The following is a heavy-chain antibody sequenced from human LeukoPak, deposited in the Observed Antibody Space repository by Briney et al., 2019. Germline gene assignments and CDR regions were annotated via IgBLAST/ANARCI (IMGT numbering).Heavy chain of an antibody. Sequence: SVKVSCEASGGTFSSYTISWVRQAPGQGLEWMGRIIPILGIANYAQKFQGRVTITADKSTSTAYMELSSLRSEDTAVYYCARCIAAAGFAFDIWGQGTMVTVSS. D-gene: IGHD6-13*01. CDR2: IIPILGIA. CDR1: GGTFSSYT. V-gene: IGHV1-69*02. J-gene: IGHJ3*02. CDR3: ARCIAAAGFAFDI.